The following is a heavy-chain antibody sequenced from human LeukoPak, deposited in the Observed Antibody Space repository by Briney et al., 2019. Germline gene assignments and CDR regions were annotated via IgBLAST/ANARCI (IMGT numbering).Heavy chain of an antibody. CDR2: IWYDGSNK. V-gene: IGHV3-33*01. Sequence: GGSLRLSCAASGFTFSSYGMHWVRQAPGKGLEWVAVIWYDGSNKYYADSVKGRFTISRDNSKNTLYLQMNSLRAEETAVYYCARGGARADWRDIVVVPAAKAGFDYWRQGAMPSVCS. J-gene: IGHJ4*02. CDR1: GFTFSSYG. D-gene: IGHD2-2*01. CDR3: ARGGARADWRDIVVVPAAKAGFDY.